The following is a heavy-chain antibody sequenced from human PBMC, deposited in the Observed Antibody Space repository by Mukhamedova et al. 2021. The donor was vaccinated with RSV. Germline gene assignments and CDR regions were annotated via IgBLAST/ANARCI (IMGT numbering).Heavy chain of an antibody. V-gene: IGHV3-30*01. CDR3: ARDREVHPGGYFDY. CDR1: GFTFCSYA. J-gene: IGHJ4*03. D-gene: IGHD3-10*01. Sequence: GFTFCSYAMHCFLQSPVFFLFFFSVISFVLCYKYYADSVKGRFTISRDNSNNTLYLQMNSLRSEDTAVYYCARDREVHPGGYFDY. CDR2: ISFVLCYK.